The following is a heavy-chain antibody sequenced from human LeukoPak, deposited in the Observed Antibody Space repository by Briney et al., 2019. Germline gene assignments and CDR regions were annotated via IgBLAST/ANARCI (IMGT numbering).Heavy chain of an antibody. D-gene: IGHD3-16*02. J-gene: IGHJ4*02. CDR2: IKQDGSQK. CDR3: ASTYDYVWGSYRYLQRPLDY. CDR1: GFTFSSHW. V-gene: IGHV3-7*01. Sequence: PGGSLRLSCAASGFTFSSHWMSWVRQAPGKGLEWVANIKQDGSQKYYVDSVKGRFTISRDNSKNTLYLQMNSLRAEDTAVYYCASTYDYVWGSYRYLQRPLDYWGQGTLVTVSS.